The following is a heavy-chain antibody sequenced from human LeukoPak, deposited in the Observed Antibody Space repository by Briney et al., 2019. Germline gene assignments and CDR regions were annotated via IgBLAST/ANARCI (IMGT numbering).Heavy chain of an antibody. CDR2: IRYTHTGST. CDR1: GGSISSSSYY. Sequence: SETLSLTCTVSGGSISSSSYYWGWVRQPPGKGLEWIGSIRYTHTGSTYYNPSLKSRVTISGDTSKNQFSLKLTSVTAADTAVYYFFFFPITMNAFDIWGQGTMVTVSS. V-gene: IGHV4-39*01. CDR3: FFFPITMNAFDI. D-gene: IGHD3-22*01. J-gene: IGHJ3*02.